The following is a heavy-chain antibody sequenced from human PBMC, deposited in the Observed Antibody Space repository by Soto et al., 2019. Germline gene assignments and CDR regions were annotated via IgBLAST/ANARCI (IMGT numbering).Heavy chain of an antibody. V-gene: IGHV4-30-4*01. CDR2: IYGGGST. Sequence: PPETRSLPCTVSGGSISSGDYYWGGIRHPPGKGLEWIGYIYGGGSTYYTPSLKSRVTIAVDTSKNQFSLKLSSVTAADTAVYYCARAGRDGYNYFDYWGQGTLVTVSS. D-gene: IGHD5-12*01. J-gene: IGHJ4*02. CDR3: ARAGRDGYNYFDY. CDR1: GGSISSGDYY.